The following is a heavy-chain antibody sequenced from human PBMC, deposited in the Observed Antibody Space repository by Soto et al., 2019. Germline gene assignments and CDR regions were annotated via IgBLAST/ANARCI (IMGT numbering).Heavy chain of an antibody. V-gene: IGHV4-34*01. CDR1: GGSFSGYY. CDR3: ARVRQQLVPIYYYYYGMDV. D-gene: IGHD6-13*01. Sequence: TSETLSLTCAVYGGSFSGYYWSWIRQPPGKGLEWIGEINHSGSTNYNPSLKSRVTISVDTSKNQFSLKLSSVTAADTAVYYCARVRQQLVPIYYYYYGMDVWGQGTTVTVSS. CDR2: INHSGST. J-gene: IGHJ6*02.